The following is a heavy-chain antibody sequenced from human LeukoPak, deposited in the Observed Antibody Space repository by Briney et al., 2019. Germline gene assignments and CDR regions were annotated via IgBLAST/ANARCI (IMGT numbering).Heavy chain of an antibody. V-gene: IGHV3-23*01. D-gene: IGHD3-22*01. CDR2: IRDSGGRT. Sequence: GGSLRLSCAVSGITVSNYGMSWVRQAPGKGLEWVAGIRDSGGRTKYADSVKGRFTISRDNPKNTLYLQMNSLRVEDTAVYFCAKRGVVIRVILVGFHKEAYYFDSWGQGALVTVSS. CDR3: AKRGVVIRVILVGFHKEAYYFDS. CDR1: GITVSNYG. J-gene: IGHJ4*02.